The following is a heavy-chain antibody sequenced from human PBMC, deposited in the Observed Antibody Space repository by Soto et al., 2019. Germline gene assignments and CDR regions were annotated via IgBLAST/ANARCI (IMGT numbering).Heavy chain of an antibody. V-gene: IGHV3-74*01. Sequence: EVQLVESGGGLVQPGESLRLSCAASGFTFSSYWMHWVRQAPGNGLVWVSRINSDGSSTSYAGSVKGRFTISRDNAKNTLYLQMNSLRAEDTAVYYCVRTSLVVAAATREDYWGQGTLVTFSS. D-gene: IGHD2-15*01. CDR3: VRTSLVVAAATREDY. J-gene: IGHJ4*02. CDR1: GFTFSSYW. CDR2: INSDGSST.